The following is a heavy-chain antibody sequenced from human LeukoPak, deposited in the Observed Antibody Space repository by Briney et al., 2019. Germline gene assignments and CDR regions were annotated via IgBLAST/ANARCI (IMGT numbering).Heavy chain of an antibody. Sequence: GSLSLSCVASGFTFSSYAMHWVRQAPGKGLEWVAVISYDGSNKYYADSVKGRFTISRDNSKNTLYLQMNSLRAEDTAVYYCARDREYCSGGSCSHYYYYGMDVWGQGTTVTVSS. CDR1: GFTFSSYA. J-gene: IGHJ6*02. D-gene: IGHD2-15*01. V-gene: IGHV3-30*04. CDR3: ARDREYCSGGSCSHYYYYGMDV. CDR2: ISYDGSNK.